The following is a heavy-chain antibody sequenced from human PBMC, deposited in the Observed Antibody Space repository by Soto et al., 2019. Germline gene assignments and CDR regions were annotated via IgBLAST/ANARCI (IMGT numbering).Heavy chain of an antibody. CDR1: GYTFTGYY. Sequence: QVQLVQSGAEVKKPGASVKVSCKASGYTFTGYYMHWVRQAPGQGLECMGWINPDSGGTNYAQKFKGRVPMPRAPPTSTAYRERGRLRSDATAVFSCARASTYGDSASWGQGTLVTVSS. CDR2: INPDSGGT. CDR3: ARASTYGDSAS. V-gene: IGHV1-2*02. D-gene: IGHD4-17*01. J-gene: IGHJ5*02.